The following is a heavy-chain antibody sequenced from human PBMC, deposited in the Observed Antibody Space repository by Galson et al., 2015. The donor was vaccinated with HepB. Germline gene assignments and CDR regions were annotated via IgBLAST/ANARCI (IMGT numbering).Heavy chain of an antibody. V-gene: IGHV1-69*13. CDR3: ARYGGSGYSDVRAFDI. D-gene: IGHD3-22*01. CDR1: GGTFSSYA. Sequence: SVKVSCKASGGTFSSYAISWVRQAPGQGLEWMGGIIPIFGTANYAQKFQGRVTITADESTSTAYMELSSLRSEDTAVYYCARYGGSGYSDVRAFDIWGQGTMVTVSS. J-gene: IGHJ3*02. CDR2: IIPIFGTA.